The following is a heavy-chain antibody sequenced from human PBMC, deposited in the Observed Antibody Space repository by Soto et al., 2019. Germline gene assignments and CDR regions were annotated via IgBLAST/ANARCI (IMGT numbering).Heavy chain of an antibody. CDR2: ISSSSSYI. J-gene: IGHJ4*02. V-gene: IGHV3-21*01. D-gene: IGHD6-19*01. CDR1: GFTFSSYS. Sequence: GGSLRLSCAASGFTFSSYSMNWVRQAPGKGLEWVSSISSSSSYIYYADSVKGRFTISRDNPKNSLYLQMNSLRAEDTVFYYCASSGHSSGWYGHFDYWGQGTLVTVSS. CDR3: ASSGHSSGWYGHFDY.